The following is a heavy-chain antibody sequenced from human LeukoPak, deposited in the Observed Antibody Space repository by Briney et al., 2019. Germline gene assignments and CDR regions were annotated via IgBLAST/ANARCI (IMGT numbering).Heavy chain of an antibody. V-gene: IGHV3-74*01. Sequence: PGGSLRLSCAASGFTFSNYWMHWVRQAPGKGLVWVSRINSDGINTSYADSVKGRFTISRDNAKNTLNLQMNSLRAEDTAVYYCARHQYYGSGRNYMDVWGKGTTVTISS. CDR2: INSDGINT. CDR3: ARHQYYGSGRNYMDV. J-gene: IGHJ6*03. CDR1: GFTFSNYW. D-gene: IGHD3-10*01.